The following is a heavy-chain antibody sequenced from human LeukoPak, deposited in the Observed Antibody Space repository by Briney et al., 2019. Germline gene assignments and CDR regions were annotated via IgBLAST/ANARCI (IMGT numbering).Heavy chain of an antibody. Sequence: PGGSLRLSCAASGFTFRSYSMNWVRQAPGKGLEWVSYISSSSSTIYYADSVKGRFTISRDNAKNSLYLQMNSLRDEDTAVYYCARDYYGSGSYNYYGMDVWGQGTTVTVSS. CDR2: ISSSSSTI. CDR3: ARDYYGSGSYNYYGMDV. CDR1: GFTFRSYS. V-gene: IGHV3-48*02. D-gene: IGHD3-10*01. J-gene: IGHJ6*02.